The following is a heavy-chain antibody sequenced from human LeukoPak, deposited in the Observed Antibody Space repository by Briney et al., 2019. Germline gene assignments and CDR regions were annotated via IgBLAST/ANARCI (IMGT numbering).Heavy chain of an antibody. CDR3: ATYSISWYREFDAFDI. D-gene: IGHD6-13*01. Sequence: ASVKVSCKTSGYTFTTYDINWVRQATGQGLEWMGWMNPNSGNTGYAQKFQGRVTITRNTPISTASMELSSLRSEDTAVYYCATYSISWYREFDAFDIWGQGTMVTVSS. V-gene: IGHV1-8*03. CDR2: MNPNSGNT. J-gene: IGHJ3*02. CDR1: GYTFTTYD.